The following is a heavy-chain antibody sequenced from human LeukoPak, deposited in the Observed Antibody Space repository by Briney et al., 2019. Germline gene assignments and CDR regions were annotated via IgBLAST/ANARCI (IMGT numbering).Heavy chain of an antibody. CDR2: INEVGSQK. V-gene: IGHV3-7*01. Sequence: PVGSLRLSCAASGFTFSGYWMRWVRQTPGEGLEYLANINEVGSQKFYMDSVKGRFTISRDNAKNTLYLQMNSLRAEDTAVYYCATNSYYRFDYWGQGTLVTVSS. CDR1: GFTFSGYW. D-gene: IGHD3-22*01. CDR3: ATNSYYRFDY. J-gene: IGHJ4*02.